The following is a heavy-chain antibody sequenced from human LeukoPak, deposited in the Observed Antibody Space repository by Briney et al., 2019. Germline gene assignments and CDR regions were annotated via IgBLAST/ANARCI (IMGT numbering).Heavy chain of an antibody. CDR3: ARANFLYCSSSTCLFDY. V-gene: IGHV1-2*02. CDR1: GYTFTDCY. Sequence: ASVKVSCKASGYTFTDCYMHWVRQAPGQGFEWMGWINPNDGDTNYAQKFQGRVTMTRDTSISTAHMEVSRLRSDDTAVYYCARANFLYCSSSTCLFDYWGQGTLVPSRQ. D-gene: IGHD2-2*01. J-gene: IGHJ4*02. CDR2: INPNDGDT.